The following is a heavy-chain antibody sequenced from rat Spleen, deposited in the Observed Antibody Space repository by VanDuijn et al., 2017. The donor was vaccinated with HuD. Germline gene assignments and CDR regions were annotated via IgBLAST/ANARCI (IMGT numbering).Heavy chain of an antibody. CDR3: ARRHYDGAYGYFDF. CDR1: GFTFSSFA. D-gene: IGHD1-12*02. J-gene: IGHJ1*01. Sequence: EVQLVESGGGLVQPGRSLKLSCAASGFTFSSFAMAWVRQAPKKGLEWVATITSGGSNTYYPDSVKGRFTISRDNAKSTLYLQMDGLRSEDTATYYCARRHYDGAYGYFDFWGPGTMVTVSS. CDR2: ITSGGSNT. V-gene: IGHV5-25*01.